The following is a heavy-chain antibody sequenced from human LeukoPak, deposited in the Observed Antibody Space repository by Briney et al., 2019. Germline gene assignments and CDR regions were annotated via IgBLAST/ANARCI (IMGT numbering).Heavy chain of an antibody. J-gene: IGHJ5*02. CDR2: INHSGST. V-gene: IGHV4-34*01. CDR3: ARGVPVDP. CDR1: GGSFSGYY. Sequence: SETLSLTCAVYGGSFSGYYWSWIRHPPGKGLEWIGEINHSGSTNYNPSLKSRVTISVDTSKNQFSLKLSSVTAADTAVYYCARGVPVDPWGQGTLVTVSS.